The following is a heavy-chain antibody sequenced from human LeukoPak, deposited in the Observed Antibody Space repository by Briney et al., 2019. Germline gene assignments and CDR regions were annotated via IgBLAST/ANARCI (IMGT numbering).Heavy chain of an antibody. CDR1: GGSISSGGYY. V-gene: IGHV4-31*03. Sequence: PSQTLSLTCTVSGGSISSGGYYWSWTRQHPGKGLEWIGYIYYSGSTYYNPSLKSRVTISVDTSKNQFSLKLSSVTAADTAVYYCARDNYYDSSGYSEYYFDYWGQGTLVTVSS. CDR3: ARDNYYDSSGYSEYYFDY. J-gene: IGHJ4*02. D-gene: IGHD3-22*01. CDR2: IYYSGST.